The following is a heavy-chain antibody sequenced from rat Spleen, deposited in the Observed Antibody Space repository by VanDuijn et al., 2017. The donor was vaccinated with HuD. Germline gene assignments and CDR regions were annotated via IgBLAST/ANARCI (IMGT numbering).Heavy chain of an antibody. V-gene: IGHV3-1*01. CDR2: ISYSGST. J-gene: IGHJ2*01. CDR1: GYSITSNY. D-gene: IGHD1-9*01. Sequence: EVQLQESGPGLVKPSQSLSLTCSVTGYSITSNYWGWIRKFPGNKMEWMGYISYSGSTNYNPTLKSRISITRDTSKNQFFLQLSSVTTEDTATYYCARQGGYYGYNYDYWGQGVMVTVSS. CDR3: ARQGGYYGYNYDY.